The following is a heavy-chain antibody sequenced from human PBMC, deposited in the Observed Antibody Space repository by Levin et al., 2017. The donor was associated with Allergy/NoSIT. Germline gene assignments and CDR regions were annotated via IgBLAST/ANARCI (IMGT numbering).Heavy chain of an antibody. CDR3: VSYRDGPYIHIAY. CDR1: GFTFSSYA. CDR2: ISGNSRTI. D-gene: IGHD3-16*02. Sequence: GGSLRLSCVVSGFTFSSYAMSWIRQTPDKGLEWNSIISGNSRTIYYADSVRGRFTISRDNSKNTLYLQMNSLSAQDTALYYCVSYRDGPYIHIAYWGQGTLVTVSS. V-gene: IGHV3-23*01. J-gene: IGHJ4*02.